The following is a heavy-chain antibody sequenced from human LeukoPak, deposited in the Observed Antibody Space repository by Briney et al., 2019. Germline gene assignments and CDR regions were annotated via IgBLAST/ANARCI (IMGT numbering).Heavy chain of an antibody. J-gene: IGHJ3*01. CDR2: IKSISDGETR. CDR1: GLTLNYDW. D-gene: IGHD2-2*01. Sequence: GGSLRLSCAASGLTLNYDWMTWVRQAPGKGLEWVGRIKSISDGETRDCAAPVKGRFTMSRDDSRNTVYLQMSSLKTEDTAVYYCARDRYCTSSTCPGAFDLWGQGTVVTVSS. V-gene: IGHV3-15*01. CDR3: ARDRYCTSSTCPGAFDL.